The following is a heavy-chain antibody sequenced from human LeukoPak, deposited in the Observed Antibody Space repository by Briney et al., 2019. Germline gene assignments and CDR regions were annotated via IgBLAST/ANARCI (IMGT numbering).Heavy chain of an antibody. CDR2: ISSDSSYI. J-gene: IGHJ3*02. D-gene: IGHD3-22*01. CDR1: GFTFSDYT. V-gene: IGHV3-21*04. Sequence: GGSLRLSCAASGFTFSDYTMTWVRQAPGKGLERVASISSDSSYIDYADSVKGRFTISRDNAKNSLFLQMNSLRAEDTALYYCAKDMYYDSSGPHAFDIWGQGTMVTVSS. CDR3: AKDMYYDSSGPHAFDI.